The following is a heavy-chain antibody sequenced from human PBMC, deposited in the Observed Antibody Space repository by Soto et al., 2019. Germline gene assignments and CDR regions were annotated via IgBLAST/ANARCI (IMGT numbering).Heavy chain of an antibody. CDR1: VGTFSSYA. D-gene: IGHD1-20*01. J-gene: IGHJ4*02. Sequence: QVQLVQSGAEVKKPGSSVKVSCKASVGTFSSYAISWVRQAPRQGLEWMGGIIPIFGTANYAQKFQGRVTITADESTSTAYMELSSLRSEDTAVYYCARTNNWNDPTFDYWGQGTLVTVSS. CDR3: ARTNNWNDPTFDY. V-gene: IGHV1-69*01. CDR2: IIPIFGTA.